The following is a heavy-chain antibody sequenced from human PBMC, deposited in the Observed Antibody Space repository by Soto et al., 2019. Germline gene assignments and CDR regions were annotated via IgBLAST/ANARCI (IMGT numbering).Heavy chain of an antibody. Sequence: ASVKVSCKASGYTFTSYGVSWVRQAPGQGLEWMGWISAYNGNTNYAQKLQGRVTMTTDTSTSTAYMELRSLRSDDTAVYYCARDHFYGGNPGYWGQGTLVTVSS. CDR1: GYTFTSYG. J-gene: IGHJ4*02. V-gene: IGHV1-18*01. CDR3: ARDHFYGGNPGY. CDR2: ISAYNGNT. D-gene: IGHD2-15*01.